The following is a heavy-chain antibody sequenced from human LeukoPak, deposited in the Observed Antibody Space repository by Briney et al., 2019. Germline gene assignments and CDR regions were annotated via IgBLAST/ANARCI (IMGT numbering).Heavy chain of an antibody. D-gene: IGHD2-15*01. V-gene: IGHV4-39*02. J-gene: IGHJ4*02. CDR2: IDYSGST. CDR3: ARGLPSCSGGSCYIFDY. CDR1: GGSISSSSYY. Sequence: SETLSLTCTVSGGSISSSSYYWGWLRQPPGKGLEWIGSIDYSGSTYYDPSLKRLVTISVDTSKHPFSLKLSSVTAADTAVYYCARGLPSCSGGSCYIFDYWGQGTLVTVSS.